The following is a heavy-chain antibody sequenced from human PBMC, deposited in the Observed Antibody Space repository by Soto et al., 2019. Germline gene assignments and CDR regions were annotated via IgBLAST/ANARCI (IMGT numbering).Heavy chain of an antibody. D-gene: IGHD2-15*01. Sequence: QLQLQESGPGLVKPSETLSLTCTVSGGSISSSSYYWGWIRQPPGKGLEWIGSIYYSGSTYYNPSLKSRVPISVDTSKNQFSLKLSSVTAADTAVYYCARRLDCSGGSCYEFSFDIWGQGTMVTVSS. CDR2: IYYSGST. V-gene: IGHV4-39*01. J-gene: IGHJ3*02. CDR1: GGSISSSSYY. CDR3: ARRLDCSGGSCYEFSFDI.